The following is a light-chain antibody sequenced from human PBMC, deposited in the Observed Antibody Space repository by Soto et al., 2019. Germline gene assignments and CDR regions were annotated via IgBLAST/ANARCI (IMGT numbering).Light chain of an antibody. CDR3: SSYTSSSTWV. Sequence: QSALTQPASVSGSLGQSISISCSGTSSNIGGYSYVSWYQQHPGKAPKLMIYEVTYRPSGVSSRFSGSKSGNTASLTISGLQAEDEADYYCSSYTSSSTWVFGGGTKVTVL. CDR2: EVT. CDR1: SSNIGGYSY. J-gene: IGLJ3*02. V-gene: IGLV2-14*01.